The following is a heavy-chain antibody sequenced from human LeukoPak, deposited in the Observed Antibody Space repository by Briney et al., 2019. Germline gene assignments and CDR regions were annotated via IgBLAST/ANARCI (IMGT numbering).Heavy chain of an antibody. CDR3: ARRRGRYCSGGSCYPFDF. J-gene: IGHJ4*02. V-gene: IGHV4-39*07. D-gene: IGHD2-15*01. Sequence: PSETLSLTCTVSGGSISSSSYYWGWIRQPPGKGLEWIGSIYYSGSTYYNPSLKSRVTISVDTSKNQFSLKLSSVTAADTAVYYCARRRGRYCSGGSCYPFDFWGQGTLVTVSS. CDR1: GGSISSSSYY. CDR2: IYYSGST.